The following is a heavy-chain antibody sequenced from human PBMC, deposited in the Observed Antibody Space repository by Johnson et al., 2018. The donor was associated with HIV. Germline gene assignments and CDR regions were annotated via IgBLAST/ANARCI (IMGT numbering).Heavy chain of an antibody. J-gene: IGHJ3*02. D-gene: IGHD6-19*01. CDR2: IKSRTDGETT. Sequence: VQLVESGGGLVKPGGSLRLSCVASGFHFGNAWMNWVRQAPGKGLDWVGRIKSRTDGETTAYAAPVKDRFTISRDNSKNTLYLQMNSLRAEDTAVYCCAKARSGGPGAFDIWGQGTMVTVSS. CDR1: GFHFGNAW. V-gene: IGHV3-15*01. CDR3: AKARSGGPGAFDI.